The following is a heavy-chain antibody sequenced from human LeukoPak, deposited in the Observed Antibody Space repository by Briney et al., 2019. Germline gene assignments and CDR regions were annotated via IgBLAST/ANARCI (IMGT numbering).Heavy chain of an antibody. D-gene: IGHD6-19*01. CDR3: AKFEVAGTGPDY. V-gene: IGHV1-69*05. Sequence: GSSVKVSCKASGGTFSSYAISWVRQAPGQGLEWMGGIIPIFGTANYAQKFQGRVTITTDESTSTAYMELSSLRSEDTAVYYCAKFEVAGTGPDYWGQGTLVTVSS. CDR1: GGTFSSYA. J-gene: IGHJ4*02. CDR2: IIPIFGTA.